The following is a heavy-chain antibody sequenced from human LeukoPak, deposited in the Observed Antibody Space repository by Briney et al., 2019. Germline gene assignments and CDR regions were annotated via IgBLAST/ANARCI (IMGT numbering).Heavy chain of an antibody. CDR2: MDQDGSEI. J-gene: IGHJ4*02. CDR3: ARDRGYSTFDN. V-gene: IGHV3-7*01. Sequence: GGSLRLSCAGSGFTFSNYWMSWVRQAPGKGLEWVANMDQDGSEINYVDSVKGRFTISRDNAKNSLYLQMNSLRADETAVYCCARDRGYSTFDNWGQGTLVTVSP. D-gene: IGHD3-10*01. CDR1: GFTFSNYW.